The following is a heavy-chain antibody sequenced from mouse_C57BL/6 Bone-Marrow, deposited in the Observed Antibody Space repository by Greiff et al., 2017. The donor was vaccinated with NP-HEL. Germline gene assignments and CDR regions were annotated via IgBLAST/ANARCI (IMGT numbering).Heavy chain of an antibody. Sequence: VQLKQSGPVLVKPGASVKMSCKASGYTFTDYYMNWVKQSHGKSLEWIGVINPYNGGTSYNQKFKGKATLTVDKSSSTAYMELNSLTSEDSAVYYCARGILQSYYWGQGTTLTVSS. D-gene: IGHD2-12*01. CDR3: ARGILQSYY. CDR2: INPYNGGT. V-gene: IGHV1-19*01. J-gene: IGHJ2*01. CDR1: GYTFTDYY.